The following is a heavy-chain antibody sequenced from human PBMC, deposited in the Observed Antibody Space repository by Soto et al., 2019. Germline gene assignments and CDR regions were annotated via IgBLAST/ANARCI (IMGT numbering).Heavy chain of an antibody. D-gene: IGHD2-2*01. J-gene: IGHJ4*02. CDR1: GFTFDDYA. V-gene: IGHV3-9*01. CDR2: ISWNSGSI. CDR3: AKAHCSSTSCYFDY. Sequence: EVQLVESGGGLVQPGRSPRLSCAASGFTFDDYAMHWVRQAPGKGLEWVSGISWNSGSIGYADSVKGRFTISRDNAKNSLYLQMNSLRAEDTALYYCAKAHCSSTSCYFDYWGQGTLVTVSS.